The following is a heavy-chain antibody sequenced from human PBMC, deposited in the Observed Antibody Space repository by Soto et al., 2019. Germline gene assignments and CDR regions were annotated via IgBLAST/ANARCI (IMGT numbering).Heavy chain of an antibody. D-gene: IGHD6-13*01. Sequence: QITLKESGPTLVKPTQTLTLTCTFSGFSLSTSGVGVGWIRQPPGKALEWLALIYWDDDKRYSPSLKSRLTITKDTSKNQVVLTMTNMDPVDTATYYCAPRRGSSWYTAWFDPWGQGTLVTVSS. V-gene: IGHV2-5*02. CDR1: GFSLSTSGVG. CDR3: APRRGSSWYTAWFDP. J-gene: IGHJ5*02. CDR2: IYWDDDK.